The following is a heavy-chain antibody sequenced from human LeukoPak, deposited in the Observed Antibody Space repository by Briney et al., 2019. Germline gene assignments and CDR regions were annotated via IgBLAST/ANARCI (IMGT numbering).Heavy chain of an antibody. V-gene: IGHV3-33*06. Sequence: PGGSLRLSCAASGFTFNNYGMHWVRQAPGKGLEWMAVTWYDGSNKYYADSVKGRFTISRDNSKNTLYLQMNSLRAEDTAVYYCAKAGYSGNFDYWGQGTLVTVSS. J-gene: IGHJ4*02. CDR3: AKAGYSGNFDY. CDR1: GFTFNNYG. D-gene: IGHD5-12*01. CDR2: TWYDGSNK.